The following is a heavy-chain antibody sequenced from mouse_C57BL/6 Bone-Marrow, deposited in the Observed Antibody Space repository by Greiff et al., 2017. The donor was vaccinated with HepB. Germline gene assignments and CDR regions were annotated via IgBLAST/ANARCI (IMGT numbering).Heavy chain of an antibody. Sequence: VQLKESGAELVRPGASVKLSCTASGFNIKDDYMHWVKQRPEQGLEWIGWIDPENGDTEYASKFQGKATITADTSFNTAYLQLSSLTSEDTAVYYCTLRLRWYFDVWGTGTTVTVSS. CDR3: TLRLRWYFDV. CDR1: GFNIKDDY. D-gene: IGHD1-1*01. CDR2: IDPENGDT. V-gene: IGHV14-4*01. J-gene: IGHJ1*03.